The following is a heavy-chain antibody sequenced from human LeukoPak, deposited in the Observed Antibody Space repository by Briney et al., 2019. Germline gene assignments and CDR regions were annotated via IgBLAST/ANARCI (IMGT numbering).Heavy chain of an antibody. V-gene: IGHV4-59*01. CDR1: GGSITSYY. J-gene: IGHJ3*02. CDR2: IFHTGST. D-gene: IGHD3-9*01. CDR3: ARDNGILTGYSDAFDI. Sequence: SETLSLTCTVSGGSITSYYWSWIRQPPGKGLEWIGYIFHTGSTNYNPSLKSRVTISVDTSKNQFSLKLSSVTAADTAVYYCARDNGILTGYSDAFDIWGQGTMVTVSS.